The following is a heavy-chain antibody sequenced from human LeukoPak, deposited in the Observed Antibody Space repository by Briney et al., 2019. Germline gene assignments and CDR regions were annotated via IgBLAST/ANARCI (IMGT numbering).Heavy chain of an antibody. J-gene: IGHJ6*03. V-gene: IGHV1-2*02. CDR3: ARVGYCSGGSCSLKGYYYYYYMDV. CDR1: GYTFTGYY. CDR2: INPNSGGT. Sequence: ASVKVSCKASGYTFTGYYMHWVRQAPGQGLEWMGWINPNSGGTNYAQKFQGRVTMTRDTSISTAYMELSRLRSDDTAVYYCARVGYCSGGSCSLKGYYYYYYMDVWGKGTTVTISS. D-gene: IGHD2-15*01.